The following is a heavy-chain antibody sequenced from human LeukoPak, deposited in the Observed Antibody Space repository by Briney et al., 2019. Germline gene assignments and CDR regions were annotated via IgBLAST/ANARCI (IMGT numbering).Heavy chain of an antibody. J-gene: IGHJ4*02. V-gene: IGHV4-39*01. CDR3: ARQGEYSTSWSSFGY. CDR2: IYYSGST. Sequence: SETLSLTCTVSGGSISSGDFYWGWIRQPPGKELEWIATIYYSGSTYYRPSLRSRVTISVDTSKNQFSLKLTSVTAADTAVYYCARQGEYSTSWSSFGYWGQGTLVTVSS. CDR1: GGSISSGDFY. D-gene: IGHD2-2*01.